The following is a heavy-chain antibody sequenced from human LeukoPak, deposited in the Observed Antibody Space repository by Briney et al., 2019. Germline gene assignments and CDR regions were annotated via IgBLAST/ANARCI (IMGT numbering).Heavy chain of an antibody. Sequence: ASVKVSCKAAGYTFTGYYMHWVRQAPGQGLEWRGWINPNSGGTNYAQKFQGRVTMTRDTSISTAYMELSRLRSDDTAVYYCARERLVYYDSSGYYYEYWGQGTLVTVSS. CDR2: INPNSGGT. D-gene: IGHD3-22*01. CDR3: ARERLVYYDSSGYYYEY. CDR1: GYTFTGYY. J-gene: IGHJ4*02. V-gene: IGHV1-2*02.